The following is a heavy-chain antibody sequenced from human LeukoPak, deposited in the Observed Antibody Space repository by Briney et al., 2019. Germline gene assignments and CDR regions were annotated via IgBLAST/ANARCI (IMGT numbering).Heavy chain of an antibody. CDR3: VKEGPRVHFDY. J-gene: IGHJ4*02. V-gene: IGHV3-30*18. Sequence: GGSLRLSCAASGFSFISYGMHWVRQAPGKGLEWVGVISDDGRNKKYADSVKGRFTISRDNSKTTVYLQMNSLKADDTAVYYCVKEGPRVHFDYWGQGTLVTVSS. CDR2: ISDDGRNK. CDR1: GFSFISYG.